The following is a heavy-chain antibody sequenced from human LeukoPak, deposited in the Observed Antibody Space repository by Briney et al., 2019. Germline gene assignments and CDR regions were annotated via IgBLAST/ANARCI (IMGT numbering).Heavy chain of an antibody. Sequence: GGSLRLSCAASGFTFSDYYMSWIRQAPGKGLDGVSYISSSGSTIYYADSVKGRFTISRDNAKNSLYLQMNSLRAEDTAVYYCARDRCSGGSCYHYYYYYYMDVWGKGTTVTVSS. CDR1: GFTFSDYY. CDR2: ISSSGSTI. V-gene: IGHV3-11*01. J-gene: IGHJ6*03. CDR3: ARDRCSGGSCYHYYYYYYMDV. D-gene: IGHD2-15*01.